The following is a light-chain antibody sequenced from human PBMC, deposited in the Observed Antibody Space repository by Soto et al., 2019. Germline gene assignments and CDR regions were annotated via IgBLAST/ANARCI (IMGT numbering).Light chain of an antibody. CDR2: GNS. J-gene: IGLJ2*01. V-gene: IGLV1-40*01. CDR1: SSNIGAGYD. CDR3: QSYDSSLSGSV. Sequence: QSVLTQPPSVSGAPGQRGTISFTWSSSNIGAGYDVHWYQQLPGTAPKLLIDGNSNRPSGVPDRFSGSKSGTSASLAITGLLAEDEADYYCQSYDSSLSGSVFGGGTKLTVL.